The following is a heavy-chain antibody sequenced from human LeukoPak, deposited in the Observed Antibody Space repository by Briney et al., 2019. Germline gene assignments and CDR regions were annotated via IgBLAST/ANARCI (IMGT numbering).Heavy chain of an antibody. V-gene: IGHV3-33*01. D-gene: IGHD6-13*01. Sequence: PGGSLRLSCAASGFTFSSYGMHWVRQAPGKGLEWVAVICYDGSNKYYADSVKGRFTISRDNSKNTLYLQMNSLRAEDTAVYYCARGHSSSWYLPDYYYYGMDVWGKGTTVTVSS. CDR2: ICYDGSNK. CDR3: ARGHSSSWYLPDYYYYGMDV. J-gene: IGHJ6*04. CDR1: GFTFSSYG.